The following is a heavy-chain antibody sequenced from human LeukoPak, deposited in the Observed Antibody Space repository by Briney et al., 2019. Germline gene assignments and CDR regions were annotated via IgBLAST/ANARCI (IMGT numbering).Heavy chain of an antibody. CDR3: ARGAPLYVYVFWSGYYPNFDY. CDR2: INHSGST. V-gene: IGHV4-34*01. J-gene: IGHJ4*02. CDR1: GGSFSGYY. Sequence: SETLSLTCAVYGGSFSGYYWNWIRQPPGKGLEWIGEINHSGSTNYNPSSKNRVTTSLDTSKNHFFLLLISITAADTAVEYCARGAPLYVYVFWSGYYPNFDYWGQGTLVTVSS. D-gene: IGHD3-3*01.